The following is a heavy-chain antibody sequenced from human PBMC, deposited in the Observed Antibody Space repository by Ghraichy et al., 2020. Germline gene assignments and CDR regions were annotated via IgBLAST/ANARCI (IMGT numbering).Heavy chain of an antibody. CDR3: ARHIAAAGETHYYYYYMDV. D-gene: IGHD6-13*01. J-gene: IGHJ6*03. V-gene: IGHV4-39*01. CDR2: IYYSGST. CDR1: GGSISSSSYY. Sequence: SETLSLTCTVSGGSISSSSYYWGWIRQPPGKGLEWIGSIYYSGSTYYNPSRKSRVTISVDTSKNQFSLKLSSVTAADTAVYYCARHIAAAGETHYYYYYMDVWGKGTTVTVSS.